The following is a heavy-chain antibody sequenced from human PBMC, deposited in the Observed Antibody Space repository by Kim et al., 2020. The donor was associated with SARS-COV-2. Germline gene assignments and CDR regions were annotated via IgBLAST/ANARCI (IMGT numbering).Heavy chain of an antibody. CDR3: AKCPILTGIDY. CDR1: GFTFNRYA. D-gene: IGHD3-9*01. CDR2: SSGRGEGA. Sequence: GGSLRLSCRGSGFTFNRYAMGWVRQAPGKGPEWVSSSSGRGEGAYYADSVKGRFTISRDNSKNTLYLQMNSLRAEDSAIYYFAKCPILTGIDYWGQGSLVTVSS. J-gene: IGHJ4*02. V-gene: IGHV3-23*01.